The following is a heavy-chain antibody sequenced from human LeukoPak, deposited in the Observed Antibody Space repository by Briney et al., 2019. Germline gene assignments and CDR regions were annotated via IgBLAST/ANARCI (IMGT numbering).Heavy chain of an antibody. CDR3: ARHPQWLVHDAFDI. J-gene: IGHJ3*02. V-gene: IGHV4-39*01. CDR2: IYYSGST. Sequence: SETLSLTCTVSGGSISSSSYYWGWIRQPPGKGLEWIGSIYYSGSTYYNPSLKSRVTISADTSKNQFFLKLSSVTAADTAVYYCARHPQWLVHDAFDIWGQGTMVTVSS. CDR1: GGSISSSSYY. D-gene: IGHD6-19*01.